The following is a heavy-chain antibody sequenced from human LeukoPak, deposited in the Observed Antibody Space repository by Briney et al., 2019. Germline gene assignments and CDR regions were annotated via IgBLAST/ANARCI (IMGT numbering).Heavy chain of an antibody. CDR3: ARVDILTGYYFFDS. D-gene: IGHD3-9*01. V-gene: IGHV1-18*01. CDR2: ISAYNGNT. CDR1: GYTFTNYG. Sequence: ASVKVSCKASGYTFTNYGISWVRQAPGQGLEWMGWISAYNGNTKYASKFQGRVTMTTDTSTSTAYMEVRSLRSDDTAVFYCARVDILTGYYFFDSWGQGTLVTVSS. J-gene: IGHJ4*02.